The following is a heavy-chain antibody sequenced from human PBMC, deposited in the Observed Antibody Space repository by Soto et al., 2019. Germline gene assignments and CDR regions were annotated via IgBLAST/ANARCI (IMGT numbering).Heavy chain of an antibody. Sequence: SETLSLTCAVYGGSFSGYYWSWIRQPPGKGLEWIGEINHSRSTNYNPSLKSRVTISVDTSKNQFSLKLSSVTAADTAVYYCARGRKRIQLWSTFDYWGQGTLVTVSS. CDR1: GGSFSGYY. CDR2: INHSRST. V-gene: IGHV4-34*01. J-gene: IGHJ4*02. D-gene: IGHD5-18*01. CDR3: ARGRKRIQLWSTFDY.